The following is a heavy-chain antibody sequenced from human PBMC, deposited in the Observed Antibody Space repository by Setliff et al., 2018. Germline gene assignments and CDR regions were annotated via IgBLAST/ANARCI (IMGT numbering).Heavy chain of an antibody. J-gene: IGHJ4*02. CDR3: AKEGDTGPPNWYSYDY. D-gene: IGHD2-21*02. V-gene: IGHV3-20*04. CDR2: INWNGGRT. Sequence: GGSLRLSCAASGFIFDDYGMSWVRQAPGKGLEWVSGINWNGGRTGYADSVKGRFTISRDNAKNSLYLQMNSLRAEDTAVYYCAKEGDTGPPNWYSYDYWGQGALVTVSS. CDR1: GFIFDDYG.